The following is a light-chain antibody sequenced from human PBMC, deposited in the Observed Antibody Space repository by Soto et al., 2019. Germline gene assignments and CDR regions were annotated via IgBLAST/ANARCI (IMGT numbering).Light chain of an antibody. Sequence: EIMMTQSPATLSVSPGESATLSCRASQSVSSNLAWYQQKPGQAPRLLIYGASTRATGIPARFSGSGSGTEFTLTISSLQSEDFAVYYCQQYNNWPFTFGPGTKVDI. CDR2: GAS. CDR3: QQYNNWPFT. J-gene: IGKJ3*01. V-gene: IGKV3-15*01. CDR1: QSVSSN.